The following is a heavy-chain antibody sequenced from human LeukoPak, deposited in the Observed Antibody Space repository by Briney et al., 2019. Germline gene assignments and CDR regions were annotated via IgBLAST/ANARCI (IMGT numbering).Heavy chain of an antibody. Sequence: PSETLSLTCAVYGGSFSGYYWSWIRQPPGKGLEWIGEINHSGSTNYNPSLKSRVTISVDTSKNQFSLKLSSVTAADTAVYYCARGYSGYDWDHQWPPTYFDYWGQGTLVTVSS. J-gene: IGHJ4*02. CDR1: GGSFSGYY. V-gene: IGHV4-34*01. CDR2: INHSGST. CDR3: ARGYSGYDWDHQWPPTYFDY. D-gene: IGHD5-12*01.